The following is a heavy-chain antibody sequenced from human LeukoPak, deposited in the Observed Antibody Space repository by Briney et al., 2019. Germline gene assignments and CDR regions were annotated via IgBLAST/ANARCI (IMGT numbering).Heavy chain of an antibody. D-gene: IGHD6-13*01. CDR3: AKDRGIAAAGTPNWFDP. V-gene: IGHV3-23*01. CDR2: ISGSGGST. Sequence: GGSLRLSCAASGFTFSSYAMGWVRQAPGKGLEWVSAISGSGGSTYYADSVKGRFTISRDNSKNTLYLQMNSLRAEDTAVYYCAKDRGIAAAGTPNWFDPWGQGTLVTVSS. J-gene: IGHJ5*02. CDR1: GFTFSSYA.